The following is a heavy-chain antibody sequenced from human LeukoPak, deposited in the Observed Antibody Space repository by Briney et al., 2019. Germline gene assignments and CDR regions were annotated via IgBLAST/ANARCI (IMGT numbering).Heavy chain of an antibody. CDR2: VKNRGDGMAT. V-gene: IGHV3-15*01. D-gene: IGHD3-16*01. CDR3: TTEYFGGFGY. CDR1: GFSFSSYA. Sequence: GGSLRLSCAASGFSFSSYAMSWVRQAPGKGLEWVGRVKNRGDGMATDYAAPVKGKFIISRDDSKKTVYLQMDSLKTEDTAVYFCTTEYFGGFGYWGQGTLVTVSS. J-gene: IGHJ4*02.